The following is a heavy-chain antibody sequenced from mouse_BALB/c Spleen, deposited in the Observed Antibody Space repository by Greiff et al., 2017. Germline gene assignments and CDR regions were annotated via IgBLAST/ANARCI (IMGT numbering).Heavy chain of an antibody. Sequence: DVKLVESGGGLVQPGGSMKLSCVASGFTFSNYWMNWVRQSPEKGLEWVAEIRLKSNNYATHYAESVKGRFTISRDDSKSSVYLQMNNLRAEDTGIYYCTRVAKGGYFDYWGQGTTLTVSS. J-gene: IGHJ2*01. CDR1: GFTFSNYW. CDR3: TRVAKGGYFDY. V-gene: IGHV6-6*02. D-gene: IGHD1-1*01. CDR2: IRLKSNNYAT.